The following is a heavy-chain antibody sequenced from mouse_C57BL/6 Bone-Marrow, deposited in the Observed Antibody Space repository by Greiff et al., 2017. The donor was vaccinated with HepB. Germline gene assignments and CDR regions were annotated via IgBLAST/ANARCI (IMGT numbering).Heavy chain of an antibody. V-gene: IGHV1-7*01. CDR3: ARRRKQLRLRY. J-gene: IGHJ2*01. D-gene: IGHD3-2*02. CDR2: INPSSGYT. CDR1: GYTFTSYW. Sequence: QVQLQQPGAELVKPGASVKLSCKASGYTFTSYWMHWVKQRPGQGLEWIGYINPSSGYTKYNQKFKDKATLTADKSSSTAYMQLSSLTYEDSAVYYCARRRKQLRLRYWGQGTTLTVSS.